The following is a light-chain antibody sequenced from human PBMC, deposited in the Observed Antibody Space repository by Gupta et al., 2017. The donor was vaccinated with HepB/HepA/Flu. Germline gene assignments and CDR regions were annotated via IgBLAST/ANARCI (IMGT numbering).Light chain of an antibody. CDR1: HDISNY. CDR3: QQFDNLPRRT. Sequence: DVQMTQSPSSLSASVGDRVTITCQASHDISNYLNWYQQKPGNAPRLLIYDASNLQTGVPSRFSGSGSGTHFTFTINSLQPEDIATYYCQQFDNLPRRTFGPGTKVDIK. CDR2: DAS. J-gene: IGKJ3*01. V-gene: IGKV1-33*01.